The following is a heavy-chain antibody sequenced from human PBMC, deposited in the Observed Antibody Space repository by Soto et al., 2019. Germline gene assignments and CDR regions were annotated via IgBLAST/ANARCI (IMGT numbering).Heavy chain of an antibody. V-gene: IGHV5-51*01. CDR2: IKPGTSDI. Sequence: GESLKISCKGVGYKFGSAWIGWVRQMPGKGLEWMGIIKPGTSDIRYSPSCRGHVTISADEAVSTAYLQWSSLKASDTAMYYCARQLSHICDSWGQGTLVTSPQ. CDR3: ARQLSHICDS. D-gene: IGHD3-3*02. J-gene: IGHJ4*02. CDR1: GYKFGSAW.